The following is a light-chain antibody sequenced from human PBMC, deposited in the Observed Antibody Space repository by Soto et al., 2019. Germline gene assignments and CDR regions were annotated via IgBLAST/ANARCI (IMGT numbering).Light chain of an antibody. J-gene: IGKJ2*01. Sequence: DIVLTQSPATLSLSPGDRVTLSCRASQTVGRYLSWYQHSPGQGPRLLVYDASNRATGVPARFSGSGSETDFTLTISSLEPEDFAVYYCQHFGNSQYTFGQGTKLEIK. CDR3: QHFGNSQYT. V-gene: IGKV3-11*01. CDR1: QTVGRY. CDR2: DAS.